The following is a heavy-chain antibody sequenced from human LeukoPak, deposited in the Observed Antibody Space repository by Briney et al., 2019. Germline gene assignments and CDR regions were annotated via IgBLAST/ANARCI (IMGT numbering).Heavy chain of an antibody. Sequence: ASVKVSCKASGYTFTSYYMHWVRQAPGQRREWMGIINPSGGSTSYAQKFQGRVTMTKDTSTSTVYMELSSLRSEDTAVYYCAREDSSGWYVFDYWGQGTLVTVSS. CDR3: AREDSSGWYVFDY. J-gene: IGHJ4*02. V-gene: IGHV1-46*01. CDR2: INPSGGST. CDR1: GYTFTSYY. D-gene: IGHD6-19*01.